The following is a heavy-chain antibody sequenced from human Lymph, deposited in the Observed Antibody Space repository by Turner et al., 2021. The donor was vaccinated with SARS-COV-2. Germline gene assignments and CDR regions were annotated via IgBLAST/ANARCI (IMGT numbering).Heavy chain of an antibody. V-gene: IGHV1-46*01. D-gene: IGHD5-18*01. Sequence: QVQLVQSGAEVKKPGASVKVSCKASGYTFTSHYLHWVRQAPGQGLEWMGIINPSGGSTSYAQKFQGRVTMTRDTSTSTVYMELSSLRSEDTAVYYCARDPPIQIWVDYFYYGMDVWGQGTTVTVSS. CDR3: ARDPPIQIWVDYFYYGMDV. J-gene: IGHJ6*02. CDR2: INPSGGST. CDR1: GYTFTSHY.